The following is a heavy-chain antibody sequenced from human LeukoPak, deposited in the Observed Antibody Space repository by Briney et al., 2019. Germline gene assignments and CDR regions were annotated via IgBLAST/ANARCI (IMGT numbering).Heavy chain of an antibody. CDR3: AKDTSYCGGDCYSPRDAFDI. D-gene: IGHD2-21*01. CDR2: ISGSGGST. Sequence: GGSLRLSCAASGFTFSSYAMSWVRQAPGKGLEWVSAISGSGGSTYYADSVKGRFTISRDNSKNTLYLQMNSLRAEDTAVYYCAKDTSYCGGDCYSPRDAFDIWGQGTMVTVSS. CDR1: GFTFSSYA. J-gene: IGHJ3*02. V-gene: IGHV3-23*01.